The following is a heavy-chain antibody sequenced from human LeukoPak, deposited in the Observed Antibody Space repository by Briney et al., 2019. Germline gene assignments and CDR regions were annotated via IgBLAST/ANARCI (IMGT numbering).Heavy chain of an antibody. CDR1: GFTFSSYA. Sequence: PGGSLRLSCAASGFTFSSYAMSWVRQAPGKGLEWVSAISGSGGSRYYADAVKGRFTISRDNSKNTLYLQMNSLRAEDTAVYYCAKDAGPRGAFSGLFDFWGQGTLVTVSS. CDR3: AKDAGPRGAFSGLFDF. CDR2: ISGSGGSR. J-gene: IGHJ4*02. D-gene: IGHD1-26*01. V-gene: IGHV3-23*01.